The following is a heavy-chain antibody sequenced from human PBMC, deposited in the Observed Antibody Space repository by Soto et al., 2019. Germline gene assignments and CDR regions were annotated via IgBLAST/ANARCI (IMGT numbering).Heavy chain of an antibody. CDR3: AKDDSVGATPYDYYGMDV. J-gene: IGHJ6*02. CDR1: GFTFSSYG. CDR2: ISYDGSNK. D-gene: IGHD1-26*01. V-gene: IGHV3-30*18. Sequence: QVQLVESGGGVVQPGRSLRLSCAASGFTFSSYGMHWVRQAPGKGLEWMAVISYDGSNKYYVDSVKGRFTISRDNSKNTLYLQMNSLRAEDTGVYYCAKDDSVGATPYDYYGMDVWGQGTTVTVSS.